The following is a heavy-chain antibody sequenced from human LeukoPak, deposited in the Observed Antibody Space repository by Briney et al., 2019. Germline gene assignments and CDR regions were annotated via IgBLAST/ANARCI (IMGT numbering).Heavy chain of an antibody. D-gene: IGHD6-19*01. Sequence: GGSLRLSCAASRFAFSSFAMGWVRQSPGKGLEWLSTINGGGNTTFYADSVKGRFTISRDNSKNTLYLHMDGLRPDDTAIYYCTKELHVAVAVADYYYFYMDVWGRGTAVSVSS. V-gene: IGHV3-23*01. J-gene: IGHJ6*03. CDR1: RFAFSSFA. CDR2: INGGGNTT. CDR3: TKELHVAVAVADYYYFYMDV.